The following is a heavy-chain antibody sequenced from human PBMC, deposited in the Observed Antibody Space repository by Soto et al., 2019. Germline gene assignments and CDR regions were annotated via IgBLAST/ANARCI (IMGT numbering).Heavy chain of an antibody. J-gene: IGHJ6*02. V-gene: IGHV1-18*04. CDR2: ISAYNGNT. D-gene: IGHD3-10*01. Sequence: GASVKVSCKASGYTFTSYGISWVRQAPGQGLEWMGWISAYNGNTNYAQKLQGRVTMTTDTSTSTAYMELRSLRSDDTAVYYCARDRRITMVRGVPKPVYYYYYYGMDVWGQGTTVTVSS. CDR3: ARDRRITMVRGVPKPVYYYYYYGMDV. CDR1: GYTFTSYG.